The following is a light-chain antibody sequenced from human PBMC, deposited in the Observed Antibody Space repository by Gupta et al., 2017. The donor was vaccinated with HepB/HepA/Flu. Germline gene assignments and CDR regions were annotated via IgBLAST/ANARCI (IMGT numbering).Light chain of an antibody. Sequence: DIQMTQSPSSLSESVGDRVTITCRASQSISSYLNWYQQKPGKAPKLLIYAASSLQSGVPSRFSGSGSGTDFTLTISSLQPEDFATYYCQQSYSTPQALTFGGGTKVEIK. J-gene: IGKJ4*01. CDR2: AAS. CDR1: QSISSY. CDR3: QQSYSTPQALT. V-gene: IGKV1-39*01.